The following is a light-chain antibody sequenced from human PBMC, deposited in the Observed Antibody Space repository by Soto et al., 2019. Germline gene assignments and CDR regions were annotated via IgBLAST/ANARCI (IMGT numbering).Light chain of an antibody. CDR1: SSDAGGYFY. CDR3: CSYADRNTYV. J-gene: IGLJ1*01. Sequence: QSALTQPRSVSGSPGQSVTISCTGSSSDAGGYFYVSWYQQTPGKGPKLILYDVSKRPSGVPDRFSGSKSGRTASLTISGLQAEDEADYYCCSYADRNTYVFGTGTKLTGL. V-gene: IGLV2-11*01. CDR2: DVS.